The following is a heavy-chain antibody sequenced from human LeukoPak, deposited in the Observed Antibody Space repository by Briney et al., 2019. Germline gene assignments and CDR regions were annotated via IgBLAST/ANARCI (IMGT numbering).Heavy chain of an antibody. CDR1: GYTFTGYY. D-gene: IGHD3-16*02. CDR2: INPNSGGT. CDR3: ARGGSRGDYVWGSYRSEAFDI. V-gene: IGHV1-2*02. Sequence: ASVKVSCKASGYTFTGYYMHWVRQAPGQGREWMGWINPNSGGTNYAQKFQGRVTMTRDTSISTAYMELSRLRSDDTAVYYCARGGSRGDYVWGSYRSEAFDIWGQGTMVTVSS. J-gene: IGHJ3*02.